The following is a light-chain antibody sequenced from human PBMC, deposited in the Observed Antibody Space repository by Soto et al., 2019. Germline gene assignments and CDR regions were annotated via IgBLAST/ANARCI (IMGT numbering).Light chain of an antibody. CDR2: DVS. Sequence: QSALAQPPSASGSPGQSVTISCTGTSSDVGAYNYVSWYQQHPGKAPKLIIFDVSQRPSGVPDRFSGSKSGNTASLTVSGLQAEDEAVYYCNSFAGSAHVVFGAGTKLTVL. V-gene: IGLV2-8*01. CDR1: SSDVGAYNY. CDR3: NSFAGSAHVV. J-gene: IGLJ2*01.